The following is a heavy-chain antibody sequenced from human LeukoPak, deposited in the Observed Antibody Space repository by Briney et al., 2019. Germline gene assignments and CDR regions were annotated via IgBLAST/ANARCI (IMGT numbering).Heavy chain of an antibody. J-gene: IGHJ4*02. CDR3: ARLEIAVAGGFDY. CDR1: GFPFSDYY. D-gene: IGHD6-19*01. CDR2: ISSSGSTI. Sequence: GGSLRLSFAASGFPFSDYYMSWIRQAPGKRLEWVSYISSSGSTIYYADSVKGRFTISRDNAKNSLYLQMNSLRAEDTAVYYCARLEIAVAGGFDYWGQGTLVTVSS. V-gene: IGHV3-11*04.